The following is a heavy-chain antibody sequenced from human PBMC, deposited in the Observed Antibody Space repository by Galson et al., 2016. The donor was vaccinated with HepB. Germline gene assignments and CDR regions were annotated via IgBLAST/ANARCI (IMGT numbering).Heavy chain of an antibody. Sequence: SLRLSCAASEFIFSNYWMSWVRQAPGKGLEWVSVISHSGRNTLHADSVKGRFTISRDNSRNTLSLQMNSLRGEDSAVYYCAKFRGYSYDRFDSWGQGTLVTVSS. CDR2: ISHSGRNT. J-gene: IGHJ4*02. D-gene: IGHD5-18*01. CDR1: EFIFSNYW. CDR3: AKFRGYSYDRFDS. V-gene: IGHV3-23*01.